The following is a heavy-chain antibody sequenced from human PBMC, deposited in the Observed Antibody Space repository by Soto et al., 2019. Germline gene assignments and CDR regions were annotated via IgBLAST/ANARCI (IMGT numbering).Heavy chain of an antibody. CDR1: GFTFSSYG. Sequence: GSLRLSCAASGFTFSSYGMHWVRQAPGKGLEWVAVISYDGSNKYYADTVKGRFTISRDNSKNTLYLQMNSLRSEDTAVFYCASPIVPAAIGGYSGYDSGYWGQGTLVTVSS. V-gene: IGHV3-30*03. CDR2: ISYDGSNK. J-gene: IGHJ4*02. CDR3: ASPIVPAAIGGYSGYDSGY. D-gene: IGHD5-12*01.